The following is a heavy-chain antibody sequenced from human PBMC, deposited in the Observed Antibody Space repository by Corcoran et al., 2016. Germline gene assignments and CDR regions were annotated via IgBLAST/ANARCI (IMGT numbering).Heavy chain of an antibody. CDR2: MNPNSGNT. J-gene: IGHJ6*02. CDR1: GYTFTSYD. D-gene: IGHD6-19*01. CDR3: ARGRESSGPRNYYGMDV. Sequence: QLQLVQSGAEVKKPGASVKVSCKASGYTFTSYDINWVRQATGQGLEWMGWMNPNSGNTGYAQKFQGRVTMTRNTSISTAYMELSSLRSEDTAVYYCARGRESSGPRNYYGMDVWGQGTTVTVSS. V-gene: IGHV1-8*01.